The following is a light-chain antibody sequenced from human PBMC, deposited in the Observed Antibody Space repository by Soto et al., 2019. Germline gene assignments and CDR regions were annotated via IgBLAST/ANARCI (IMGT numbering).Light chain of an antibody. J-gene: IGKJ1*01. CDR3: QHYNSWA. V-gene: IGKV1-5*03. Sequence: QMTQSPSTLSASVGERVTITCRASQTIGAFLAWYQLKPGKAPNLLISKASNLPDGVPSRFSGSGSGTEFTLTITSLQPDDFATYYCQHYNSWAFGQGTKVEIK. CDR2: KAS. CDR1: QTIGAF.